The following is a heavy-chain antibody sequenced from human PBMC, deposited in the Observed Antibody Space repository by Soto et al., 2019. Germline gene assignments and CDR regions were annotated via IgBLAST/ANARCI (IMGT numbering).Heavy chain of an antibody. CDR1: GGSISSYY. Sequence: SETVSLTCTVSGGSISSYYWSWIRQPPGKGLEWIGYIYYSGSTNYNPSLKSRVTISVDTSKNQFSLKLSSVTAADTAVYYCARDGPVDYYDSSGYAYYYYCDMDVWGQGTTVTV. J-gene: IGHJ6*02. CDR3: ARDGPVDYYDSSGYAYYYYCDMDV. D-gene: IGHD3-22*01. CDR2: IYYSGST. V-gene: IGHV4-59*01.